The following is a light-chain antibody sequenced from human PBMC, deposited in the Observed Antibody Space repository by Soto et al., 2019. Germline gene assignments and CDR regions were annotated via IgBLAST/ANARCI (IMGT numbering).Light chain of an antibody. CDR2: GAS. CDR3: QHYNSYSEA. CDR1: QSVSSS. V-gene: IGKV3-15*01. J-gene: IGKJ1*01. Sequence: EVVMTQSPATLSVSAWDTATLSCRASQSVSSSLAWYQQQPGQAPRLLIYGASTRATGVPARFSGSGSGTEVTLPISRLQSEDFAIYYCQHYNSYSEAFGQGTKVDIK.